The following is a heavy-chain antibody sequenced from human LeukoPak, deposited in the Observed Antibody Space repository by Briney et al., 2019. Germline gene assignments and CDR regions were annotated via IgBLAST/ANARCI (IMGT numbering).Heavy chain of an antibody. CDR2: ISYDGGNK. D-gene: IGHD3-22*01. J-gene: IGHJ4*02. Sequence: PGGSLRLSCAASGFTFSSYAMHWVRQAPGKGLEWVAVISYDGGNKYYADSVKGRFTISRDNSKNTLYLQMNSLRAEDTAVYYCARVPGYDSSGYFDYWGQGTLVTVSS. CDR3: ARVPGYDSSGYFDY. CDR1: GFTFSSYA. V-gene: IGHV3-30*04.